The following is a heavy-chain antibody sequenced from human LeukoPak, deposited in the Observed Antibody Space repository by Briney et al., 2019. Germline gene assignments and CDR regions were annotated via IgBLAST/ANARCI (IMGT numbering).Heavy chain of an antibody. V-gene: IGHV1-69*04. CDR1: GGTFSSYA. CDR2: IIPILGIA. D-gene: IGHD3-22*01. J-gene: IGHJ4*02. Sequence: GASVKVSCKASGGTFSSYAISWVRQAPGQGLEWMGRIIPILGIANYAQKFQGRVTITADNSTSTAYMELSSLRSEDTAVYYCARDLYDSSGYYHEADYWGQGTLVTVSS. CDR3: ARDLYDSSGYYHEADY.